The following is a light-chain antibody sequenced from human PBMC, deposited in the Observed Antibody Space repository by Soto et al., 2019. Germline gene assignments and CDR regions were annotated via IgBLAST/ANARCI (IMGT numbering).Light chain of an antibody. CDR3: SSYTSSTTRV. CDR2: EGS. CDR1: TSDVGSYNL. V-gene: IGLV2-14*02. J-gene: IGLJ2*01. Sequence: QSALTQTASVSGSPGQSITISCTGTTSDVGSYNLVSWYQQYPGKAPKLMIYEGSRRPSGVSNRFSGSKSGNTASLTISGLQAEDEADYYCSSYTSSTTRVFGGGTKLTVL.